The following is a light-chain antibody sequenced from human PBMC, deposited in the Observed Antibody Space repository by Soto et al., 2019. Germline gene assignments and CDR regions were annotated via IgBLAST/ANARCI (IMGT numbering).Light chain of an antibody. CDR2: GAS. CDR1: QNVFTN. CDR3: QQYEDWPPIT. V-gene: IGKV3-15*01. J-gene: IGKJ5*01. Sequence: VMTQSPATLSVSPGESATLSCRASQNVFTNVAWYQQKPGQAPTLLIYGASTRAPGVPPRFSGSGSATEFTLTISSLQSADFAVYYCQQYEDWPPITFGQGTRLEIK.